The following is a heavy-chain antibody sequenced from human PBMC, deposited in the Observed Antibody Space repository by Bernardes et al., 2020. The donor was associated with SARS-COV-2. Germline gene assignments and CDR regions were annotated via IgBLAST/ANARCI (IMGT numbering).Heavy chain of an antibody. CDR3: ARRLEGGWSYFLQPDYYYYYGMDV. CDR1: GFTFSSYS. V-gene: IGHV3-21*01. Sequence: GGSLRLSCAASGFTFSSYSMNWVRQAPGKGLEWVASISSSSSYIYYADPVKGRFTISRDNAKNSPYLQMNSQGAEDTAVYYCARRLEGGWSYFLQPDYYYYYGMDVWGQGTTVTVSS. D-gene: IGHD2-15*01. CDR2: ISSSSSYI. J-gene: IGHJ6*02.